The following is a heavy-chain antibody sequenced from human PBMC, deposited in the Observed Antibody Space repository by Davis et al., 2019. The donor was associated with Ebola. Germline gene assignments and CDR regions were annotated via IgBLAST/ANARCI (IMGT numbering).Heavy chain of an antibody. Sequence: PGGSLRLSCAVSGFTFSNYNMNWVRQAPGKGLEWVANIKQDGSEKYYVDSVKGRFTISRDNAKNSLYLQMNSLRAEDTAVYYCARGRGNYAIDYWGQGTLVIVSS. D-gene: IGHD1-7*01. CDR3: ARGRGNYAIDY. V-gene: IGHV3-7*03. J-gene: IGHJ4*02. CDR2: IKQDGSEK. CDR1: GFTFSNYN.